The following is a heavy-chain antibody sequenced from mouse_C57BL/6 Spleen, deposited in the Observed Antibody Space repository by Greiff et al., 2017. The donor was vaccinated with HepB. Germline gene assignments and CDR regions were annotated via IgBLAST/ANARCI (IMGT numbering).Heavy chain of an antibody. V-gene: IGHV2-6*03. Sequence: VKLVESGPGLVAPSQSLSITCTVSGFSLTSYGVHWVRQPPGKGLEWLVVIWSDGSTTYNSALKSRLSISKDNSKSQVFLKMNSLQTDDTAIYYCARDYSGRGAMDYWGQGTSVTVSS. CDR1: GFSLTSYG. D-gene: IGHD1-1*01. CDR2: IWSDGST. CDR3: ARDYSGRGAMDY. J-gene: IGHJ4*01.